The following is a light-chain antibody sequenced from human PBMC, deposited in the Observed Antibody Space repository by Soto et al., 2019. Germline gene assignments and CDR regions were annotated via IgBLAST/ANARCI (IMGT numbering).Light chain of an antibody. CDR2: AAS. Sequence: EIVMTQSPATLSVSPGERATLSCRASQNIGTNLAWFQQKPGQAPRLLIYAASIRPPVFPARFGGSGSGTEFPLTISGLQSDDFAVYFCQQYKNWPLWTFGHGTKGEIK. CDR3: QQYKNWPLWT. V-gene: IGKV3-15*01. CDR1: QNIGTN. J-gene: IGKJ1*01.